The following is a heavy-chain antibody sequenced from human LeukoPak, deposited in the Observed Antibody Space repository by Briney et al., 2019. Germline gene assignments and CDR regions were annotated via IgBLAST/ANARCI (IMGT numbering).Heavy chain of an antibody. CDR2: INYSGST. V-gene: IGHV4-31*03. CDR3: ASQSIIQGMDV. J-gene: IGHJ6*02. Sequence: SETLSLTCTVSGGSISSGGHYWSWIRQHPGKGLEWIGYINYSGSTYYNPSLKSRVTISVDTSKNQFSLKLSSVTAADTAVYYCASQSIIQGMDVWGQGTTVTVSS. CDR1: GGSISSGGHY. D-gene: IGHD1-14*01.